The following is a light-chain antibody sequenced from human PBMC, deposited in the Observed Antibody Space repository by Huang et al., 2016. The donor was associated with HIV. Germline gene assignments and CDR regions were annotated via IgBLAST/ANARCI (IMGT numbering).Light chain of an antibody. J-gene: IGKJ3*01. CDR2: TAS. CDR1: ERVSSH. V-gene: IGKV1-39*01. Sequence: DIQMTQSPSSLSASVGDRVTITCRASERVSSHLNWYQQKPGKAPKLLIYTASSLQSGVPSRFSGSGSGTDFTLTISSLQPEDFATYYCQQTYSTPHTFGPGTKVDIK. CDR3: QQTYSTPHT.